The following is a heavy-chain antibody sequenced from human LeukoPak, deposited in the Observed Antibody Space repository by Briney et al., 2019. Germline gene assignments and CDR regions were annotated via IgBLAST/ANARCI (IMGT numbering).Heavy chain of an antibody. Sequence: ASVKVSCKASGYTFTSYYISWVRQAPGQGLEWMGWISPYNANTNYAQKLQGRITMTTDKSTSTAYMELRSLRSDDTAVYYCARGPHSGWIDYWGQGTLVTVSS. CDR3: ARGPHSGWIDY. V-gene: IGHV1-18*01. J-gene: IGHJ4*02. D-gene: IGHD6-19*01. CDR1: GYTFTSYY. CDR2: ISPYNANT.